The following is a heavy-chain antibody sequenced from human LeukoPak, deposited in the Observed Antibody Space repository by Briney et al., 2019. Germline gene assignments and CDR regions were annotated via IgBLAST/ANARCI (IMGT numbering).Heavy chain of an antibody. D-gene: IGHD2-15*01. CDR1: GFTFSSYS. CDR3: ARDFDGCSGGSCYVLDY. CDR2: ISSSSSTI. V-gene: IGHV3-48*01. Sequence: GGSLRLSCAASGFTFSSYSMNWVRQAPGKGLEWVSYISSSSSTIYYADSVKGRFTISGDNAKNSLYLQMNSLRAEDTAVYYCARDFDGCSGGSCYVLDYWGQGTLVTVSS. J-gene: IGHJ4*02.